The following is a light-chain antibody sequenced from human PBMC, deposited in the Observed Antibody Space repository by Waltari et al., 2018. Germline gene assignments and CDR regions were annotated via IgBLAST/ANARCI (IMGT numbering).Light chain of an antibody. CDR2: GPS. CDR3: QQYDSSPPYT. J-gene: IGKJ2*01. Sequence: EVVLTQSPDTLSLSPGERATLSCRGSQSLSISYLAWYQQKPGQAPRLLLSGPSNRATGVPDRFSASGSGTDFTLTISRLEPEDFAVYYCQQYDSSPPYTFGQGTTLEIK. V-gene: IGKV3-20*01. CDR1: QSLSISY.